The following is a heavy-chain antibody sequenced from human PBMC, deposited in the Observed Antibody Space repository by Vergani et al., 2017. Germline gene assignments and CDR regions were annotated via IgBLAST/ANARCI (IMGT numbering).Heavy chain of an antibody. D-gene: IGHD5-12*01. CDR2: IYPGDSDT. CDR1: GYSFTSYW. J-gene: IGHJ4*02. V-gene: IGHV5-51*01. CDR3: ARRTRGVATTYYFDY. Sequence: EVQLVQSGAEVKKPGESLKISCKGSGYSFTSYWIGWVRQMPGKGLEWMGIIYPGDSDTRYSPSFQGQVTISAEQSISTAYLQWSSLKASDTAMYYCARRTRGVATTYYFDYWGQGTLVTVSS.